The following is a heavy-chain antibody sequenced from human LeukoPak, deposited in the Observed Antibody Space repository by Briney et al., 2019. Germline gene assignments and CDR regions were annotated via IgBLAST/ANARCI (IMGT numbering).Heavy chain of an antibody. CDR3: ARAHCTNGICYSIDS. J-gene: IGHJ4*02. CDR1: GASISSYY. V-gene: IGHV4-59*01. D-gene: IGHD2-8*01. CDR2: ISYSGST. Sequence: SETLSLTCTVSGASISSYYWTWIRQPPGKGLESIGYISYSGSTNYNSSLKSRVTISLDTPKNQFSLRLSSVTAADTAVYYCARAHCTNGICYSIDSWGQGTLVTVSS.